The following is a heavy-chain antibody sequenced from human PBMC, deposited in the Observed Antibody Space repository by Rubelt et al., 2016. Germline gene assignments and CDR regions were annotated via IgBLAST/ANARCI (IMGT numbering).Heavy chain of an antibody. Sequence: VQLVESGGGLVQPGGSLRLSCAASGFTFTTHGMSWVRQAPGKGLEWVSTISGGGGSAYYADSVRDRFTISRENSKNARLLRMNSLRVDDTAVYYCARTSGYDSGWNDAGGQGTLVTVSS. CDR3: ARTSGYDSGWNDA. CDR2: ISGGGGSA. J-gene: IGHJ5*02. V-gene: IGHV3-23*04. CDR1: GFTFTTHG. D-gene: IGHD6-19*01.